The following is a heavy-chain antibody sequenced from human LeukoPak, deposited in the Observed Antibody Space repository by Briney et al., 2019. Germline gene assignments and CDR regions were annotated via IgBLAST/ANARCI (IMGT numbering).Heavy chain of an antibody. CDR2: INPSGGST. CDR1: GYTFTSYY. D-gene: IGHD2-15*01. J-gene: IGHJ3*02. V-gene: IGHV1-46*01. Sequence: ASVKVSCKASGYTFTSYYMHWVRQAPGQGLEWMGIINPSGGSTSYAQKFQGRVTMTRDTSTSTVYMELSSLRSEDTAVHYCARDLRSGGDFDIWGQGTMVTVSS. CDR3: ARDLRSGGDFDI.